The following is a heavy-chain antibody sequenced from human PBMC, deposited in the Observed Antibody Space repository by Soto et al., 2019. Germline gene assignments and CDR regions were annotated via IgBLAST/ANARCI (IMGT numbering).Heavy chain of an antibody. D-gene: IGHD2-8*02. V-gene: IGHV3-23*01. J-gene: IGHJ6*02. CDR2: LTGSGDGT. Sequence: PGGSLRLSCAASGLTFSIYGMSWVRQAPGKGLEWVSALTGSGDGTYYADSVKGRFTISRDNSKNTLYLQMNSLRAEDAAIYYCAKDSPILTVWGQGTTVTVPS. CDR3: AKDSPILTV. CDR1: GLTFSIYG.